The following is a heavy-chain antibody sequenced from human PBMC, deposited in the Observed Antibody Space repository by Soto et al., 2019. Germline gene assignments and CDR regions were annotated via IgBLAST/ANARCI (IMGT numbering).Heavy chain of an antibody. J-gene: IGHJ6*02. CDR3: ARGNDFWSGYIYYYGMDV. CDR2: ISSSSSTI. D-gene: IGHD3-3*01. CDR1: GFTFSSYS. Sequence: EVQLVESGGGLVQPGGSLRLSCAASGFTFSSYSMNWVRQAPGKGLEWVSYISSSSSTIYYADSVKGRFTISRDNAKNSLYLQMNSLRDEDTAVYYCARGNDFWSGYIYYYGMDVWGQGTTVTGSS. V-gene: IGHV3-48*02.